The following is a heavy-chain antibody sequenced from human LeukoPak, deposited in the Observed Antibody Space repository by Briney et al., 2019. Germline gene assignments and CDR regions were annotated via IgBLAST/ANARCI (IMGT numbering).Heavy chain of an antibody. J-gene: IGHJ5*02. CDR2: IIPILGIA. CDR3: ANHGNGSSGWYAYT. D-gene: IGHD6-19*01. Sequence: ASVKVSCKASGGTFSSYAISWVRQAPGQGLEWMGRIIPILGIANYAQRFQGRVTITADKSTSTAYMELSSLRSEDTAVYYCANHGNGSSGWYAYTWGQGTLVTVSS. V-gene: IGHV1-69*04. CDR1: GGTFSSYA.